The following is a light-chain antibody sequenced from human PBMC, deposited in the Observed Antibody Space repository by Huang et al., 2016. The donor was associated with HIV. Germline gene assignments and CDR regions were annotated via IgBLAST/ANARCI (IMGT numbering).Light chain of an antibody. CDR3: QHSDGLSPLT. CDR2: DAS. CDR1: QDIGTS. V-gene: IGKV1-8*01. Sequence: AIRMTQSPSSLSASTGDRVTITCRASQDIGTSLAWYQQRPGKAPVLLIFDASTLQRGVPSRFTGSGSRTVLTLTIACLQVEDVATYFCQHSDGLSPLTFGGGTKVDIK. J-gene: IGKJ4*01.